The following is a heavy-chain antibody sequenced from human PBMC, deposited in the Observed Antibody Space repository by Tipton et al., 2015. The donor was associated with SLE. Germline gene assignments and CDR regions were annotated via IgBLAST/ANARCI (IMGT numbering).Heavy chain of an antibody. CDR3: ARGYSYGDY. D-gene: IGHD5-18*01. V-gene: IGHV3-48*03. Sequence: GSLRLSCAASGFTFSSYEMNWVRQAPGKGLEWVSCISSSGSTIYYADSVKGRFTISRDNAKNSLYLQMNSLRAEDTAVYYCARGYSYGDYWGQGTLVTVSS. CDR2: ISSSGSTI. CDR1: GFTFSSYE. J-gene: IGHJ4*02.